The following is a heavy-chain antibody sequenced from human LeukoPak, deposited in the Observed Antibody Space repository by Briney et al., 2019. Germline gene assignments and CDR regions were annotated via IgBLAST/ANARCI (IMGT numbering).Heavy chain of an antibody. V-gene: IGHV3-30*03. J-gene: IGHJ4*02. D-gene: IGHD6-19*01. Sequence: GRSLRLSCAASGFTFSSYGMHWVRQAPGKGLEWVAVISYDGSNKYYADSVKGRFTISRDNSKNTLYLQMNSLRAEDTAVYYCATGVGYSSGWYTNWGQGTLVTVSS. CDR1: GFTFSSYG. CDR2: ISYDGSNK. CDR3: ATGVGYSSGWYTN.